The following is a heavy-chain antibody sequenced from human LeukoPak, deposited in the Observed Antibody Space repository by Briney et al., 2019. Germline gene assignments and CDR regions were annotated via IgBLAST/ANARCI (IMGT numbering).Heavy chain of an antibody. Sequence: GASVKVSCKASGYTLTSYGISWVRQAPGQGLEWMGWISAYNGNTNYAQKLQGRVTMTTDTSTSTAYMELRSLRSDDTAVYYCARGSYDILTGYFNWFDPWGQGTLVTVSS. V-gene: IGHV1-18*04. CDR2: ISAYNGNT. D-gene: IGHD3-9*01. CDR3: ARGSYDILTGYFNWFDP. CDR1: GYTLTSYG. J-gene: IGHJ5*02.